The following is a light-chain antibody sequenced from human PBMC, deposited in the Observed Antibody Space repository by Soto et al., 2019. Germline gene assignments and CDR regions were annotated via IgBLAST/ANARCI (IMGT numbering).Light chain of an antibody. Sequence: DIQVTQSPSTLSASVGDRVTMTCRASQSIIRWLAWYQQKPGKAPRLLIYDASSLESGVPSRFSGSGSGTEFPLTISSLQPDDFATYYCQQYNTYSVTFGGGTKVEIK. V-gene: IGKV1-5*01. CDR1: QSIIRW. CDR2: DAS. J-gene: IGKJ4*01. CDR3: QQYNTYSVT.